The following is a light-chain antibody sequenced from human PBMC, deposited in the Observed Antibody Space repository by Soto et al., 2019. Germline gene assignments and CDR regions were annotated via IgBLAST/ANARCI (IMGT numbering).Light chain of an antibody. CDR1: SSDIGGFNR. J-gene: IGLJ2*01. CDR3: SSYTSSSTLL. V-gene: IGLV2-14*01. CDR2: DVG. Sequence: QSALTQPASVSGSPGQSITISCTGTSSDIGGFNRVSWYQQHPGKAPKLMIFDVGYRPSGVSNRFSASKSGNTASLTISGLQAEDVADYYCSSYTSSSTLLFGGGTKLTVL.